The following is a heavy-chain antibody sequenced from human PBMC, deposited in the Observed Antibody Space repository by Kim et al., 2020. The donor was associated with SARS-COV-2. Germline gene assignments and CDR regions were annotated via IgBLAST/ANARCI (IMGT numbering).Heavy chain of an antibody. D-gene: IGHD3-10*01. CDR2: INHSGRP. V-gene: IGHV4-34*01. J-gene: IGHJ4*02. CDR3: ARRLTNTSGWGSHYCDL. Sequence: SETLSLTCAVYGGSFSGYYWSCIRQPPGKGLEWIGEINHSGRPNYNPSLKIRVTISVDTSKNQFSLKLTSVTAADTAVYYCARRLTNTSGWGSHYCDLWGQGTLVTVSS. CDR1: GGSFSGYY.